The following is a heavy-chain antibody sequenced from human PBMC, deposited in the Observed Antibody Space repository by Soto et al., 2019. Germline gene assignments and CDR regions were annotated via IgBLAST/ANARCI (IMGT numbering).Heavy chain of an antibody. CDR3: ARVAPVKRFDY. CDR2: INDSGST. V-gene: IGHV4-34*01. Sequence: QVQLQQWGAGLLKPSETLSLTCAVFGGSFSSYAWTWIRQPPGKGLEWIGEINDSGSTNYNASLKSRVSISVDTSKNHFSLSLRSVTAADTAVYYCARVAPVKRFDYWGQGSLITVSS. J-gene: IGHJ4*02. CDR1: GGSFSSYA.